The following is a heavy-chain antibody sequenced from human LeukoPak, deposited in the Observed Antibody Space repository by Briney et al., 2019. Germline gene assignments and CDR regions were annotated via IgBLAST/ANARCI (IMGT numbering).Heavy chain of an antibody. CDR2: INPNSGDA. CDR3: ASGSSGWYLFAFDI. V-gene: IGHV1-2*02. D-gene: IGHD6-19*01. Sequence: ASLKVSCKASGYTFTGYFMHWVRQAPGQGLEWMGWINPNSGDANYAQKFQGRVTMARDTSISTAYMELSRLRSDDTAVYYCASGSSGWYLFAFDIWGQGTMVTVSS. CDR1: GYTFTGYF. J-gene: IGHJ3*02.